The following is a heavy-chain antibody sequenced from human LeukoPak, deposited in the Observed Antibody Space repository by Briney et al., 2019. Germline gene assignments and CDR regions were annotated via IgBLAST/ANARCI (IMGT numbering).Heavy chain of an antibody. CDR3: ARRTPAYGSGSYVAG. D-gene: IGHD3-10*01. CDR1: GGSISSYY. V-gene: IGHV4-59*12. Sequence: PSETLSLTCTVSGGSISSYYWSWIRQPPGKGLEWIGYIYYSGSTNYNPSLKSRVTISVDTSKNQFSLKLSSVTAADTAVYYCARRTPAYGSGSYVAGWGQGTLVTVSS. J-gene: IGHJ4*02. CDR2: IYYSGST.